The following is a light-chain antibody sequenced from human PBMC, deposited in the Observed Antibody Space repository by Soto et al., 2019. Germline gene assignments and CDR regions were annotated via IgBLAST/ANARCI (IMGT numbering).Light chain of an antibody. CDR3: QQYNNGPPVFT. J-gene: IGKJ3*01. CDR2: GAS. Sequence: EIVMTQSPATLSVSPGERATLSCRASQSVSSNLAWYQQKPGQAPRLLIYGASTMATGIPARFSGSGSGTEFTHTIISLQSEDFAVYYCQQYNNGPPVFTFGPGNKVDIK. V-gene: IGKV3-15*01. CDR1: QSVSSN.